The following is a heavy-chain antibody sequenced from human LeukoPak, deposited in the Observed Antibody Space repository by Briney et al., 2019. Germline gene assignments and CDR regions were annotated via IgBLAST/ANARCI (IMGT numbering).Heavy chain of an antibody. J-gene: IGHJ4*02. V-gene: IGHV4-59*01. Sequence: KPSETLSLTCTVSGGSISSYYWSWIRQPPGKGVEWIGYIYYSGSTNYNPSLKSRVTISVDTSKNQFSLKLSSVTAADTAVYYCARRGGSYRPYFDYWGQGTLVTVSS. CDR1: GGSISSYY. CDR3: ARRGGSYRPYFDY. CDR2: IYYSGST. D-gene: IGHD1-26*01.